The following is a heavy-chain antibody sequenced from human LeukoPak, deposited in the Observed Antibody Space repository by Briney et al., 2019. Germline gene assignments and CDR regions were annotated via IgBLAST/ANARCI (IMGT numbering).Heavy chain of an antibody. Sequence: SVKVSCKASGGTFSSYAISLVRQATGQGLDWMGRLIPILGIANYAQKFQGRVTITADKSTSTAYMELSSLRSEDTAVYYCARGRDSLGYCSSTSCYVDYYYYGMDVWGQGTTVTVSS. V-gene: IGHV1-69*04. D-gene: IGHD2-2*01. CDR1: GGTFSSYA. CDR2: LIPILGIA. J-gene: IGHJ6*02. CDR3: ARGRDSLGYCSSTSCYVDYYYYGMDV.